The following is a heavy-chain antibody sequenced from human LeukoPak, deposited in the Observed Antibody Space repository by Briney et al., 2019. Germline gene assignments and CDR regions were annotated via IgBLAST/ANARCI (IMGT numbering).Heavy chain of an antibody. J-gene: IGHJ4*02. CDR1: GFIFDDYG. D-gene: IGHD4-17*01. CDR2: SDWNGGST. CDR3: ARAAHYGDYALVKYYFDY. Sequence: GESLRLSCAASGFIFDDYGMNWVRQAPGKGLERVSGSDWNGGSTGYADSVKSRFTISRDNAKNSLYLQMKSRRAENTALYYCARAAHYGDYALVKYYFDYWGQGTLVTVSA. V-gene: IGHV3-20*04.